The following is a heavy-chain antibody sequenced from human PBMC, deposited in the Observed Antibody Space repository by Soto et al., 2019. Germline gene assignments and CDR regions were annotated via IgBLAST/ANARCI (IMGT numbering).Heavy chain of an antibody. J-gene: IGHJ4*02. CDR3: AASPKGNYVAFDY. D-gene: IGHD1-7*01. V-gene: IGHV4-59*08. Sequence: SETVSLTCTVSGGSISSYYWSWIRQPPGKGLEWIGYIYYSGSTNYNPSLKSRVTISVDTSKNQFSLKLGSVTAADTAVYYCAASPKGNYVAFDYWGQGTLVTVSS. CDR2: IYYSGST. CDR1: GGSISSYY.